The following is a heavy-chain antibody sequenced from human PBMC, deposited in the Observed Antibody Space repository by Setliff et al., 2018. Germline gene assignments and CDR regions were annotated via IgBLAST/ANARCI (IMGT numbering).Heavy chain of an antibody. D-gene: IGHD3-22*01. V-gene: IGHV1-2*06. CDR1: GYTFTRHG. Sequence: ASVKVSCKASGYTFTRHGISWVRQAPGQGLEWMGRINPNSGGTNYAQKFQGRVTMTRDTSITTAYMDLTSLRSEDTAVYYCAREGVDSRSSTDYRYYMDVWGKGTTVTVSS. CDR2: INPNSGGT. J-gene: IGHJ6*03. CDR3: AREGVDSRSSTDYRYYMDV.